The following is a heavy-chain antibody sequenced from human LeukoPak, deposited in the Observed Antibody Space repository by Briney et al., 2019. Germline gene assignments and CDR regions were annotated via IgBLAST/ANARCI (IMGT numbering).Heavy chain of an antibody. D-gene: IGHD2-15*01. V-gene: IGHV4-34*01. CDR3: ARFGDCSDGICFYYFHY. CDR1: GGSFSTHY. J-gene: IGHJ4*02. Sequence: SETLSLTCAVYGGSFSTHYWSWIRQSPGKGLEWIGEINHGGRTKYNPSLKSRVTISIDTSKNQFSLKLHSVTAADTAVYYCARFGDCSDGICFYYFHYWGQGTLVTVSS. CDR2: INHGGRT.